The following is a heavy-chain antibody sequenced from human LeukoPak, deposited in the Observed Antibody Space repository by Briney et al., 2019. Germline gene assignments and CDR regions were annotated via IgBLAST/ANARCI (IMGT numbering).Heavy chain of an antibody. CDR2: IYPGDYDT. J-gene: IGHJ2*01. CDR1: GYSFPNYW. V-gene: IGHV5-51*01. Sequence: GESLKISCQGSGYSFPNYWIGWVRQMPGKGLEWMGIIYPGDYDTTYSPSFQGLVTISVDKSISTAFLQCSSLKASDTAMYYCARREIGSYWHFDVWGRGTLVTVSS. CDR3: ARREIGSYWHFDV. D-gene: IGHD5-24*01.